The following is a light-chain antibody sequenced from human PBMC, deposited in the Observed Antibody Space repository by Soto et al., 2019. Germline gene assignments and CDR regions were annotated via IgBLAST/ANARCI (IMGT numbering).Light chain of an antibody. CDR2: VAY. CDR1: QSFSSTY. CDR3: QQYDNSMYT. V-gene: IGKV3-20*01. J-gene: IGKJ2*01. Sequence: EIVLTQSPGTLSLSPGERATLSCRASQSFSSTYLAWYQQKPGQAPRLLIYVAYIRATGIPDRFSGSGSGTDFTLTISRLEPEDFAVYDCQQYDNSMYTFGQGTKLEIK.